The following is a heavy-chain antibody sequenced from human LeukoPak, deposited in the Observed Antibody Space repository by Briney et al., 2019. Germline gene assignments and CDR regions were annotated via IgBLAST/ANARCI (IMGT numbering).Heavy chain of an antibody. CDR3: ARDTAGTTSDY. V-gene: IGHV1-2*02. CDR1: GYTFTAYY. Sequence: ASVKVSCKASGYTFTAYYMHWVRQAPGQGLEWMGWINPDSGGTNYAQKFQGRVTMTRDTSISTAYMELSRLRSDDTAVYYCARDTAGTTSDYWGQGTLVTVSS. CDR2: INPDSGGT. J-gene: IGHJ4*02. D-gene: IGHD1-1*01.